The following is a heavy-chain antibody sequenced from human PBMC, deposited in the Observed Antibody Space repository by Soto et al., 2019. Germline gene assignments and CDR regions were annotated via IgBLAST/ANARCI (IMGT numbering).Heavy chain of an antibody. Sequence: QLQLQESGPGLVKPSETLSLTCSVSGGSISTDRFYWGWIRQSPGNGLEWIGNACYTGSAYFNPSIKNRLTIVVDKYNNQLAQKLRSVTAPDTGGYYNAIRVRKEWLLPLGDYWGQRTFVTVSS. CDR3: AIRVRKEWLLPLGDY. J-gene: IGHJ4*02. CDR2: ACYTGSA. CDR1: GGSISTDRFY. D-gene: IGHD3-3*01. V-gene: IGHV4-39*01.